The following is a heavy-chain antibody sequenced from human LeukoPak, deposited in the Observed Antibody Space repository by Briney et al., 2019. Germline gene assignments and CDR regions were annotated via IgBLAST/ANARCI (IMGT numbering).Heavy chain of an antibody. CDR3: ARDLSGYDHNYYYYMYV. CDR1: GFTFSSYA. CDR2: ISGSGGST. D-gene: IGHD5-12*01. V-gene: IGHV3-23*01. J-gene: IGHJ6*03. Sequence: GGSLRLSCAASGFTFSSYAMSWVRQAPGKGLEWVSAISGSGGSTYYADSVKGRFTISRDNAKKSLYLQMNSLRAEDTAVYYCARDLSGYDHNYYYYMYVWGKGTTVTVSS.